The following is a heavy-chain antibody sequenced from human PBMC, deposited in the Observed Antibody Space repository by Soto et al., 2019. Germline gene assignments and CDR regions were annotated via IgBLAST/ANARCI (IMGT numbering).Heavy chain of an antibody. CDR2: ISYDGSNK. J-gene: IGHJ3*02. V-gene: IGHV3-30*18. Sequence: GGSLSLSCAASGFTFSSYGMHWVRQAPGKGLEWVAVISYDGSNKYYADSVKGRFTISRDNSKNTLYLQMNSLRAEDTAVYYCAKDLLVNYDFWSGYYTVDAFDIWGQGTMVTVSS. CDR1: GFTFSSYG. D-gene: IGHD3-3*01. CDR3: AKDLLVNYDFWSGYYTVDAFDI.